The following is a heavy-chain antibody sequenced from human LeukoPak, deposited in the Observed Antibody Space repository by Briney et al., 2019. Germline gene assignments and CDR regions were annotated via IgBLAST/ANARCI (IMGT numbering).Heavy chain of an antibody. CDR2: IGTAGDT. V-gene: IGHV3-13*01. CDR3: ARAALTNGMDV. D-gene: IGHD1-14*01. Sequence: GGSLRLSCAASGFTFSSYDMHWVRQATRKGLEWVSAIGTAGDTYYPGSVKGRFTISREDAKNSLYLQMNSLRAGDMAVYYCARAALTNGMDVWGQGTTVTVSS. J-gene: IGHJ6*02. CDR1: GFTFSSYD.